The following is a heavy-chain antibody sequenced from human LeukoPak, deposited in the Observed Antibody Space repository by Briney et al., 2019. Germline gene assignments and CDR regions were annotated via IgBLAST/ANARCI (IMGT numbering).Heavy chain of an antibody. J-gene: IGHJ4*02. CDR2: IYHSGST. Sequence: SETLSLTCAVSGYSISSGYYWGWIRQPPGKGLEWIGSIYHSGSTYYNPSLKSRVTISVDTSKNQFSLKLSSVTAADTAVYYCASEVLKTTGTTALASDYWGQGTLVTVSS. V-gene: IGHV4-38-2*01. CDR3: ASEVLKTTGTTALASDY. CDR1: GYSISSGYY. D-gene: IGHD1-1*01.